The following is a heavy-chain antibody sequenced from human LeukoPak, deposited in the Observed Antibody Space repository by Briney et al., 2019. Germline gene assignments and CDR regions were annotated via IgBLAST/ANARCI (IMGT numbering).Heavy chain of an antibody. CDR3: ARGGDYDFFDY. CDR1: GFTFDDYG. CDR2: ISYDGTNK. D-gene: IGHD5-12*01. Sequence: GRSLRLSCAASGFTFDDYGMHWVRQAPGKGLEWLAVISYDGTNKYYADSVKGRFTISRDSSKNTLSLQMNSLRVEDTAVYYCARGGDYDFFDYWGRGTLVTVSS. J-gene: IGHJ4*02. V-gene: IGHV3-30*03.